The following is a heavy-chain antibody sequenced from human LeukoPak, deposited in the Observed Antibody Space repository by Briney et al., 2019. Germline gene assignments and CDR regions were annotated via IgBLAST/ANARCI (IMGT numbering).Heavy chain of an antibody. CDR3: ARGSSGYSYGYDY. J-gene: IGHJ4*02. D-gene: IGHD5-18*01. CDR1: GFTFSSYS. V-gene: IGHV3-21*01. Sequence: GGSLRLSCAASGFTFSSYSMNWVRQAPGKGLEWVSSISSSSSYIYYADSVKDRFTISRDNAKNSLYLQMNSLRAEDTAVYYCARGSSGYSYGYDYWGQGTLVTVSS. CDR2: ISSSSSYI.